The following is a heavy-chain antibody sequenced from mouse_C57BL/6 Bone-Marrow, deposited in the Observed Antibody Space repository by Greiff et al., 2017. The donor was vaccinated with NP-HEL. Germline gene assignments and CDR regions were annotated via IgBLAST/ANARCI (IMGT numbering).Heavy chain of an antibody. CDR1: GYSITSGYY. Sequence: DVKLVESGPGLVKPSQSLSLTCSVTGYSITSGYYWNWIRQFPGNKLEWMGYISYDGSNNYNPSLKNRISITRDTSKNQFFLKLNSVTTEDTATYYCARAKLGRGTFDYWGQGTTLTVSS. CDR2: ISYDGSN. D-gene: IGHD4-1*01. CDR3: ARAKLGRGTFDY. V-gene: IGHV3-6*01. J-gene: IGHJ2*01.